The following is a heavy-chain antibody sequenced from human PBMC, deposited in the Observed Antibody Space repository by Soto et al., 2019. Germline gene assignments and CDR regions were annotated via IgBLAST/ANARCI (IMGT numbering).Heavy chain of an antibody. CDR3: AKTPKFYGDFYFDS. Sequence: VQLVESGGGLVQPGRSLRLSCAASGFTFDDYAMLWVRQVPGKGLEWVSHISWNSGTIYYADSVKGRFTISRDNANNCLYLQMNSLRPEDTALYYCAKTPKFYGDFYFDSWGQGTLVTVSS. D-gene: IGHD4-17*01. V-gene: IGHV3-9*01. J-gene: IGHJ4*02. CDR2: ISWNSGTI. CDR1: GFTFDDYA.